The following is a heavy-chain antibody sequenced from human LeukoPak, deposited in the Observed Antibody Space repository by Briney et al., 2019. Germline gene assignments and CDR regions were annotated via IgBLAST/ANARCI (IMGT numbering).Heavy chain of an antibody. Sequence: SVKVSCKASGGTFSSYAISWVRQAPGQGLEWMGGISPIFGTANYAQKCQGRVTITTDESTSTAYMELSSLRSEDTAVYYCARGYCSSTSCPLDYWGQGTLVTVSS. CDR1: GGTFSSYA. J-gene: IGHJ4*02. CDR2: ISPIFGTA. D-gene: IGHD2-2*01. CDR3: ARGYCSSTSCPLDY. V-gene: IGHV1-69*05.